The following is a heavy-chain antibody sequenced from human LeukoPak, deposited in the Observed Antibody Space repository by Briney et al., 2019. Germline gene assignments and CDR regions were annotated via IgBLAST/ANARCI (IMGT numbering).Heavy chain of an antibody. CDR1: GGSISSYY. CDR2: IYYSGNT. D-gene: IGHD5-18*01. V-gene: IGHV4-59*12. J-gene: IGHJ4*02. Sequence: SETLSLTCTVSGGSISSYYWSWIRQPPGKGLEWIGYIYYSGNTNYNPSLKSRVTISVDTSKNQFSLKLSSVTAADTAVYYCARGRDRYNYGQGYFDYWGQGTLVTVSS. CDR3: ARGRDRYNYGQGYFDY.